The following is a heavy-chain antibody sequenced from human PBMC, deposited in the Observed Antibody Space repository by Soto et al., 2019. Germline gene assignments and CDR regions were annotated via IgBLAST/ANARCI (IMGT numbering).Heavy chain of an antibody. CDR3: AKDARATYGMDV. CDR2: ISGSGGST. J-gene: IGHJ6*02. V-gene: IGHV3-23*01. Sequence: PGGSLRLSCAASGFTFSNYAMSWVRQAPGKGLEWVSTISGSGGSTYYADSVKGRFTISRDNSKNTLYLQMNSLRAEDTAVYYCAKDARATYGMDVWGQGTTVTVSS. CDR1: GFTFSNYA.